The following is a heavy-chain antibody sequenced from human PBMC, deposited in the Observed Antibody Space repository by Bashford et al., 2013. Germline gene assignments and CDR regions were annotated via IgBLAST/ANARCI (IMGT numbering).Heavy chain of an antibody. J-gene: IGHJ4*02. Sequence: TLSLTCTVSGGSISSGGYYWNWIRQHPGKGLEWIGYIYYSGSTYYNPSLKSRVTISVDTSKNQFSLKLSSVTAADTAFYYCARGGRRWGQPIDYWGQGTLVTVSS. CDR3: ARGGRRWGQPIDY. CDR2: IYYSGST. CDR1: GGSISSGGYY. D-gene: IGHD3-16*01. V-gene: IGHV4-31*03.